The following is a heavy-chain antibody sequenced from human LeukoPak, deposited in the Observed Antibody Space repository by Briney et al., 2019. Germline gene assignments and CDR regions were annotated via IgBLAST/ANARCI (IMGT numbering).Heavy chain of an antibody. CDR3: ARRGGTNGWGDFDY. D-gene: IGHD3-10*01. Sequence: GGSLRLSCAASGFSFSTYTMSWVRQAPGKGLEWVSSISGNGANSFYADSVQGRFTISRDNSKNSMSLHMNGLGAEDTAIYFCARRGGTNGWGDFDYGGQGILVTASS. V-gene: IGHV3-23*01. J-gene: IGHJ4*02. CDR1: GFSFSTYT. CDR2: ISGNGANS.